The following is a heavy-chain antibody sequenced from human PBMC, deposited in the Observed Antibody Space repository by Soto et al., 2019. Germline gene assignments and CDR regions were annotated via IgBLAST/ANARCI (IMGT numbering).Heavy chain of an antibody. CDR1: GFTFSNHV. CDR2: INRNSNT. J-gene: IGHJ4*02. D-gene: IGHD4-17*01. Sequence: EQLVESGGGLVQPGGSLRLSCAASGFTFSNHVMNWVRQAPARGLEWVSSINRNSNTFYADSVKGRFTISRDNAKDSLYLQMNSLRADDTAVYYCVNGDYYVGQGTLVTVSS. CDR3: VNGDYY. V-gene: IGHV3-48*01.